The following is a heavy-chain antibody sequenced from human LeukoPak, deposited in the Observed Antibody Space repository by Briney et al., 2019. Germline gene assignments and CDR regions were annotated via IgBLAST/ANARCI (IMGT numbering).Heavy chain of an antibody. Sequence: GGSLRLSCAASGFTFSSYVVNWVRQAPGKGLEWVSGISGSGGSTYYADSVKGRFTISRDNSKTTLYLQMNSLRAEDTAVYYCAKSSGYCSSTRCYNYYYLDVWGKGTSVTVSS. V-gene: IGHV3-23*01. J-gene: IGHJ6*03. CDR3: AKSSGYCSSTRCYNYYYLDV. CDR2: ISGSGGST. D-gene: IGHD2-2*01. CDR1: GFTFSSYV.